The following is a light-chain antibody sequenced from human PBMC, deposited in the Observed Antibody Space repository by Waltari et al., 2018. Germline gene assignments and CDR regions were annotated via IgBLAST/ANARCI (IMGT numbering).Light chain of an antibody. J-gene: IGLJ3*02. Sequence: YQQKPGRSPVLVIHQNNKRPSGIPDRFSGSKSGKTATLTISGTQAMDEADYYCQAWDSGTVFGGGTKLTVL. CDR2: QNN. V-gene: IGLV3-1*01. CDR3: QAWDSGTV.